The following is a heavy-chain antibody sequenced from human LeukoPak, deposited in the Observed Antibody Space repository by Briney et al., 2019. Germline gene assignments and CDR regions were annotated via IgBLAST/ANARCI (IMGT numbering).Heavy chain of an antibody. CDR3: ARLSGRDYYFDY. D-gene: IGHD3-10*01. J-gene: IGHJ4*02. V-gene: IGHV4-59*08. Sequence: SETLSLTCTVSGGSISSYYWSWIRQPPGKGLEWIGYIYYSGSTYYNPSLRSRVTISVDTSKNQFSLKLSSVTAADTAVYYCARLSGRDYYFDYWGQGTLVTVSS. CDR2: IYYSGST. CDR1: GGSISSYY.